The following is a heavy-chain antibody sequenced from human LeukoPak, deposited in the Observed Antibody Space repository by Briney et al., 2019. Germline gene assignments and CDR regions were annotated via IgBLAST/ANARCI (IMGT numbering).Heavy chain of an antibody. CDR2: INPNSGGT. J-gene: IGHJ3*02. Sequence: ASVKVSCKASGYTFTGYYMHWVRQAPGQGLEWMGRINPNSGGTNYARKFQGRVTMTRDTSISTAYMELSRLRSDDTAVYYCARDPGYSSADDAFDIWGQGTMVTVSS. D-gene: IGHD6-19*01. CDR3: ARDPGYSSADDAFDI. CDR1: GYTFTGYY. V-gene: IGHV1-2*06.